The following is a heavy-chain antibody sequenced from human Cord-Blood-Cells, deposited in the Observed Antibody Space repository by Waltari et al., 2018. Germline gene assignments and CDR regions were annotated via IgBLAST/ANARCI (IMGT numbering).Heavy chain of an antibody. V-gene: IGHV1-24*01. CDR3: ATVVYCTNGVCSYFDY. CDR1: GYTLTALS. D-gene: IGHD2-8*01. CDR2: FDPEDGET. Sequence: QVQLVQSGAEVKKPGASLKVSCKVSGYTLTALSMHWVRQAPGKGLEWMGGFDPEDGETIYAQKFQGRVTMTEDTSTDTAYMELSSLRSEDTAVYYCATVVYCTNGVCSYFDYWGQGTLVTVSS. J-gene: IGHJ4*02.